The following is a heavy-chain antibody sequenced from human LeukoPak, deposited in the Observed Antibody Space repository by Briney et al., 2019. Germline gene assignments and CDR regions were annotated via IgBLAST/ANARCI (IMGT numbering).Heavy chain of an antibody. Sequence: PGESLKISCKGSGYSFTNYWIGWVRQMPGKGLEWMGIIYPGDSDTRYSPSFQGQVTISADKSISTAYLQWGSLKASDTAMYYCARSQGYCSGGSCLQGDWFDPWSQGTLVTVSS. V-gene: IGHV5-51*01. J-gene: IGHJ5*02. CDR3: ARSQGYCSGGSCLQGDWFDP. D-gene: IGHD2-15*01. CDR1: GYSFTNYW. CDR2: IYPGDSDT.